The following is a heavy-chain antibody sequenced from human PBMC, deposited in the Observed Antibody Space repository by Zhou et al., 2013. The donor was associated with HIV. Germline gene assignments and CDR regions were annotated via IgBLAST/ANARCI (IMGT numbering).Heavy chain of an antibody. J-gene: IGHJ6*03. CDR1: GGSFSRHA. Sequence: QVQLVQSGAEVKMPGSSAKVSCEASGGSFSRHAITWVRQARGQGLEWMGGIIPIFGTANYAQKFQGRVTITTDESTNTAYMELRSLRSEDTAMYYCARDRNIYYYDSSVYYYYMDVWGKGTTVTVSS. CDR3: ARDRNIYYYDSSVYYYYMDV. D-gene: IGHD3-22*01. CDR2: IIPIFGTA. V-gene: IGHV1-69*05.